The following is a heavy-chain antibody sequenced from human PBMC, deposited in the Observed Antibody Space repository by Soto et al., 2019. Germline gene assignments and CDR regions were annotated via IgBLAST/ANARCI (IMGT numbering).Heavy chain of an antibody. Sequence: LSLTCTVSGGSVSSGSYYWSWIRQPPGKGLEWIGYIYYSGSTNYNPSLKSRVTISVDTSKNQFSLKLSSVTAADTAVYYCAKETHSSGYGSYFDYWGQGTLVTVSS. V-gene: IGHV4-61*01. CDR3: AKETHSSGYGSYFDY. CDR1: GGSVSSGSYY. D-gene: IGHD3-22*01. J-gene: IGHJ4*02. CDR2: IYYSGST.